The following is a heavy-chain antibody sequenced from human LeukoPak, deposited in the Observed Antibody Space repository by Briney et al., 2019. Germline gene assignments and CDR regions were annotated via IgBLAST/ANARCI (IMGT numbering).Heavy chain of an antibody. Sequence: SETLSLTCAVYGGSFCGYYWTWIRQTPGKGPEWIGEINHSGSTNYNPSLKRRAIMSVDTAKNQVSLKLNSVSAADMAVYYCARGGYYDSSGYPNPLDYWGQGTLVTVSS. D-gene: IGHD3-22*01. J-gene: IGHJ4*02. V-gene: IGHV4-34*01. CDR2: INHSGST. CDR1: GGSFCGYY. CDR3: ARGGYYDSSGYPNPLDY.